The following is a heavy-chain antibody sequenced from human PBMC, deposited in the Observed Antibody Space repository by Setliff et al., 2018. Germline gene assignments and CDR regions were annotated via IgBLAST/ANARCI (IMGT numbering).Heavy chain of an antibody. J-gene: IGHJ4*02. Sequence: GGSLRLSCEGSGFIFGSYAMGWVRQAPGKGLEWLSSISGDGSTTTYADSVKGRFTISRDNAKNTLFLQMNSLRADDTAVYYCVNTLIRGACDYWGQGTLVTVSS. D-gene: IGHD3-10*01. CDR3: VNTLIRGACDY. V-gene: IGHV3-74*01. CDR1: GFIFGSYA. CDR2: ISGDGSTT.